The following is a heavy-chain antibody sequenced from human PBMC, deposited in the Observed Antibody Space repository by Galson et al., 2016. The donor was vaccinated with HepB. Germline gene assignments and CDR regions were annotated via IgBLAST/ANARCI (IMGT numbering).Heavy chain of an antibody. J-gene: IGHJ4*02. CDR3: AGSYCGGDCYSSDFDN. CDR2: MSASGHST. V-gene: IGHV3-23*01. D-gene: IGHD2-21*02. Sequence: SLRLSCATSGFTFSTYAMSWVRQAPGKGLEWVSAMSASGHSTYYASSVKGRFTISRDTSKNTLYLQMNSLRADDTAVYYCAGSYCGGDCYSSDFDNWGQGTLVTVSS. CDR1: GFTFSTYA.